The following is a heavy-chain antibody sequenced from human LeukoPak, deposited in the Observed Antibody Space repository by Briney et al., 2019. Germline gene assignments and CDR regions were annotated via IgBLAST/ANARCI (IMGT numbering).Heavy chain of an antibody. CDR3: AREKVTTETNWYDP. Sequence: ASETLSLTCTVSGGSFSSGGFYWRWLRQHPGKALEWIGYISYTGNTYYNASLRSRVTISVDTSKNQFSLKLSSLTAADTAVYYCAREKVTTETNWYDPWGQGTLVTVSS. J-gene: IGHJ5*02. D-gene: IGHD4-11*01. CDR1: GGSFSSGGFY. V-gene: IGHV4-31*03. CDR2: ISYTGNT.